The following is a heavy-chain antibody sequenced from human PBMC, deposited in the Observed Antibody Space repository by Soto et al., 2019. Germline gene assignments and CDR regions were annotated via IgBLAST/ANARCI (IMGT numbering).Heavy chain of an antibody. Sequence: QLQRQESGPGLVKPSEILSLTCTVSGGSITSYYWSWIRQPPGKGLEWIGYIYYSGSTNYNPSLKSRVTISVDTSKNQCSLKLSSVTAADTAVYYCAREVPLVYGMDVWGQGTTVTVSS. J-gene: IGHJ6*02. CDR1: GGSITSYY. V-gene: IGHV4-59*01. CDR2: IYYSGST. CDR3: AREVPLVYGMDV. D-gene: IGHD2-2*01.